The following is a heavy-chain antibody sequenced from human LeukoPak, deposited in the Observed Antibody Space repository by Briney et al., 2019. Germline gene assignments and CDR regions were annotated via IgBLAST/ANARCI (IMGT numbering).Heavy chain of an antibody. Sequence: GESLKISCQGSGYSFTSYWISWVRQMPGKGLEWMGRIDPSDSYTNYSPSFQGHVTISADKSISTAYLQWSSLKASDTAMYYCARRRGAIEYYFDYWGQGTLVTVSS. CDR3: ARRRGAIEYYFDY. CDR1: GYSFTSYW. V-gene: IGHV5-10-1*01. J-gene: IGHJ4*02. CDR2: IDPSDSYT. D-gene: IGHD3-10*01.